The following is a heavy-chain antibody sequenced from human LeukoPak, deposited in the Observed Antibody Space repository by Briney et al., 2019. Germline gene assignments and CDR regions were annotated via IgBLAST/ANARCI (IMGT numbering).Heavy chain of an antibody. CDR1: GFTFSSYW. V-gene: IGHV3-7*01. J-gene: IGHJ3*02. CDR2: IKQDGSEK. D-gene: IGHD1-26*01. CDR3: ARDGPRAFSAFDI. Sequence: GGSLRLSCAASGFTFSSYWMSWVRQAPGKGLEWVANIKQDGSEKYYADSVKGRFTISRDNAKNSLYLQMNSLRAEDTAVYYCARDGPRAFSAFDIWGQGTMVTVSS.